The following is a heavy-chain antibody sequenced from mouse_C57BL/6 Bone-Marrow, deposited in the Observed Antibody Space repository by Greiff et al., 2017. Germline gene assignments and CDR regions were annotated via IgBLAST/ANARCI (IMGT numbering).Heavy chain of an antibody. V-gene: IGHV1-80*01. J-gene: IGHJ4*01. D-gene: IGHD2-3*01. Sequence: QVQLKESGAELVKLGAPVTISCKASAYAFSSYWLNWLKRRPGKGFEWIGQIYPGDGDTNYNGKFKGKATLTAGKSSSTAYMQLSSLTSEDSAVYFCARGGGWLLRAMDYWGQGTSVTVSS. CDR1: AYAFSSYW. CDR2: IYPGDGDT. CDR3: ARGGGWLLRAMDY.